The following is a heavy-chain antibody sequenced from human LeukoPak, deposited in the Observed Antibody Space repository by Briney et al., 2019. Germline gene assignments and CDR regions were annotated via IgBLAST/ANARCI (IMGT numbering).Heavy chain of an antibody. CDR2: ISAYNGNT. Sequence: VASVKVSCKASGYTFTSYGISWVRQAPGQGLEWMGWISAYNGNTNYAQKLQGRVTMTTDTSTSTAYMELRSLRSDDTAVYYCARDLHDLRFLEWLLFPPLDYWGQGTLVTVSS. V-gene: IGHV1-18*01. CDR1: GYTFTSYG. CDR3: ARDLHDLRFLEWLLFPPLDY. D-gene: IGHD3-3*01. J-gene: IGHJ4*02.